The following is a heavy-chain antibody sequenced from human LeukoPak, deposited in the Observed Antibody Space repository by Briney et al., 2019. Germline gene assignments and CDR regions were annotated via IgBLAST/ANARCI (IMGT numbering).Heavy chain of an antibody. D-gene: IGHD6-13*01. CDR1: GGSISTTSYY. V-gene: IGHV4-39*07. Sequence: SETLSLTCTVSGGSISTTSYYWSWIRQPPGKGLEWIGEINHSGSTNYNPSLKSRVTISVDTSKNQFSLKLSSVTAADTAVYYCASTWGAAARYNWFDPWGQGTLVTVSS. CDR3: ASTWGAAARYNWFDP. CDR2: INHSGST. J-gene: IGHJ5*02.